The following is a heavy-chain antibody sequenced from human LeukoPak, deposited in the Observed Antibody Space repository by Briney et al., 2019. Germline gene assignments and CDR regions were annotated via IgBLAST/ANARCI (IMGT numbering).Heavy chain of an antibody. CDR2: ISYDGSNK. D-gene: IGHD5-18*01. V-gene: IGHV3-30*04. J-gene: IGHJ6*02. CDR1: GFTFSSYA. CDR3: ARDFGDTAMVYYYYYGMDV. Sequence: GGSLRLSCAASGFTFSSYAMHWVRQAPGKGLEWVAVISYDGSNKYYADSVKGRFTISRDNSKNTLYLQMNSLRAEDTAVYYCARDFGDTAMVYYYYYGMDVWGQGTTVTVSS.